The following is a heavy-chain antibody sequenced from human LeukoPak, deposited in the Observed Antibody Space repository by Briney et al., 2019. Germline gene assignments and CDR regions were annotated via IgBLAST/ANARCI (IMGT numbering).Heavy chain of an antibody. CDR3: TSRYSVL. J-gene: IGHJ2*01. CDR2: IYYSGST. Sequence: SETLSLTCTVSGGSISSYYWSWIRQPPGKGLEWIGFIYYSGSTNYNPSLKSRVTISLDSSKNQFSLQLRSVTAADTAVYYCTSRYSVLWGRGTLVTVSS. V-gene: IGHV4-59*08. CDR1: GGSISSYY.